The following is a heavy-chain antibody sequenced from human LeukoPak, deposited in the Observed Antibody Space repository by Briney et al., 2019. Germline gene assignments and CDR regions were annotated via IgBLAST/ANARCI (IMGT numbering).Heavy chain of an antibody. CDR1: GFTVSSNY. CDR3: ARDGGSYYGGFDY. Sequence: GGSLRLSCAASGFTVSSNYMSWVRQAPGKGLEWVAVIWYDGSNKYYADSVKGRFTISRDNSKNTLYLQMNSLRAEDTAVYYCARDGGSYYGGFDYWGQGTLVTVSS. J-gene: IGHJ4*02. V-gene: IGHV3-33*08. CDR2: IWYDGSNK. D-gene: IGHD1-26*01.